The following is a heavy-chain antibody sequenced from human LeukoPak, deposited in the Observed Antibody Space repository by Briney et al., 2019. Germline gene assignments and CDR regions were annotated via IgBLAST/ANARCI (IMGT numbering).Heavy chain of an antibody. CDR1: GYTFTSYG. CDR3: ARFVWELPLDY. CDR2: ISAYNGNT. V-gene: IGHV1-18*01. J-gene: IGHJ4*02. D-gene: IGHD1-26*01. Sequence: ASVKVSCMASGYTFTSYGIRWVRQAPGQGLEWMGWISAYNGNTNYAQKLQGRVTMTTDTSTSTAYMELRSMRSDATTVYYCARFVWELPLDYWGQGTLVTVSS.